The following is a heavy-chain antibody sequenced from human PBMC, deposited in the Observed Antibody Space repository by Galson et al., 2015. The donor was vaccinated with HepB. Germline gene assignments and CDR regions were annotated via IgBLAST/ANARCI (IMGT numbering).Heavy chain of an antibody. J-gene: IGHJ6*02. CDR1: GFTVSSSY. Sequence: SLRLSCAAPGFTVSSSYMSWVRQAPGKGLEWVSVIYSDGTTYFLDSVKGRFTFSRDKSKNILYLQMNRLRAEDTAVYYCARDLLHGMDVWGQGTTVTVSS. V-gene: IGHV3-53*01. CDR2: IYSDGTT. CDR3: ARDLLHGMDV. D-gene: IGHD2/OR15-2a*01.